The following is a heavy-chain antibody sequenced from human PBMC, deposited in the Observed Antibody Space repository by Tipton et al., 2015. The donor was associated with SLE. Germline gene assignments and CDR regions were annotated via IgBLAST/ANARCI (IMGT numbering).Heavy chain of an antibody. CDR3: AISGGIAYFDY. CDR2: IYSGGST. V-gene: IGHV3-66*01. Sequence: SLILSCAASGFTVSSNYMSWVRQAPGKGLEWVSVIYSGGSTYYADSVKGRFTISRDNSKNTLYLQMNSLSAEDTAVYYCAISGGIAYFDYWGQGTLVTVSS. D-gene: IGHD7-27*01. J-gene: IGHJ4*02. CDR1: GFTVSSNY.